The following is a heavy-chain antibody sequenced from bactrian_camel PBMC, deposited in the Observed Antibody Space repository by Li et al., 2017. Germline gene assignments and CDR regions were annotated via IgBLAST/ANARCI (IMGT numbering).Heavy chain of an antibody. CDR2: IYSRGSI. J-gene: IGHJ4*01. CDR3: AVQRPAGRCLSPSRGSHN. CDR1: EFIFSHCD. D-gene: IGHD4*01. Sequence: VQLVESGGGSVQAGGSLRLSCSVSEFIFSHCDMSWIRQAPGKGLEWVATIYSRGSIYYLDSVKGRFTISQNTAKNTMYLQMNDLKTEDTATYVCAVQRPAGRCLSPSRGSHNWGQGTQVTVS. V-gene: IGHV3S10*01.